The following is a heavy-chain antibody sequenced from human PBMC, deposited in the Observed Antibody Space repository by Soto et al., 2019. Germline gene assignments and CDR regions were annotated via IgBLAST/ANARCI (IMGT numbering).Heavy chain of an antibody. J-gene: IGHJ6*02. CDR3: AKRLLAVAGYLHGMDV. V-gene: IGHV3-30*18. Sequence: QVQLVESGGGVVQPGRSLRLSCAASGFTFSSYGMHWVRQAPGKGLEWVAVISHDGSNKYFADSVKGRFTISRDNSQNTLYLQMISLRAEDTAVYYCAKRLLAVAGYLHGMDVWGQGSTVTVSS. D-gene: IGHD6-19*01. CDR2: ISHDGSNK. CDR1: GFTFSSYG.